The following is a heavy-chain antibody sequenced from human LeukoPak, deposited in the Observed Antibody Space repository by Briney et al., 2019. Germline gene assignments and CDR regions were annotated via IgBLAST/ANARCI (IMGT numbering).Heavy chain of an antibody. CDR2: ISSSSSTI. CDR3: ARCAIAARPQYYYYYYMDV. V-gene: IGHV3-48*01. J-gene: IGHJ6*03. CDR1: GFTFSSYS. D-gene: IGHD6-6*01. Sequence: PGGSLRLSCAASGFTFSSYSMNWVRQAPGKGLEGVSYISSSSSTIYYADSVKGRFTISRDNAKNSLYLQMNSLRAEDTAVYYCARCAIAARPQYYYYYYMDVWGKGTTVTVSS.